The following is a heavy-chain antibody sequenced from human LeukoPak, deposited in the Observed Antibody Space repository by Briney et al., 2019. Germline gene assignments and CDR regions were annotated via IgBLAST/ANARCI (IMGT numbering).Heavy chain of an antibody. CDR2: INSDGSWT. CDR1: GNYW. Sequence: GGSLRLSCAASGNYWMHWVRQAPGKGLVWVSHINSDGSWTSYADSVKGRFTISKDNAKNTAYLQMNSLRAEDTAVYYCVSFYETYRGRGTLVTVSS. CDR3: VSFYETY. V-gene: IGHV3-74*01. J-gene: IGHJ4*02. D-gene: IGHD2/OR15-2a*01.